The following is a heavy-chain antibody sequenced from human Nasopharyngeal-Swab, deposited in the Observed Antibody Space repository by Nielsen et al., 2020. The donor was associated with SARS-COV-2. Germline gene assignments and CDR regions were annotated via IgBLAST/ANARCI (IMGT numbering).Heavy chain of an antibody. V-gene: IGHV4-39*07. CDR2: IYYSGST. CDR1: GGSISSSSYY. D-gene: IGHD3-9*01. CDR3: ARVRYDILTGYHDNWFDP. Sequence: SETLSLNCTVSGGSISSSSYYWGWIRQPPGKGLEWIGSIYYSGSTYYYPSLKSRVTISVDTSKNQFSLKLNSVTAADTAVYYCARVRYDILTGYHDNWFDPWGQGTLVTVSS. J-gene: IGHJ5*02.